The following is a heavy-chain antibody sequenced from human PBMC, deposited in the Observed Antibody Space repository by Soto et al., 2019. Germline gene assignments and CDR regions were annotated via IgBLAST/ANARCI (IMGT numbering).Heavy chain of an antibody. CDR3: AVYSSGWYGWFDP. CDR2: ISAYNGNT. V-gene: IGHV1-18*04. Sequence: ASVKVSCKASGYTFTGYYMHWVRQAPGQGLEWMGWISAYNGNTNYAQKLQGRVTMTTDTSTSTAYMELRSLRSDDTAVYYCAVYSSGWYGWFDPWGQGTLVTVSS. CDR1: GYTFTGYY. D-gene: IGHD6-19*01. J-gene: IGHJ5*02.